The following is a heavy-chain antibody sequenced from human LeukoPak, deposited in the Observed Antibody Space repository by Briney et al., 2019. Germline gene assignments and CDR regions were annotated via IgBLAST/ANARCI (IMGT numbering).Heavy chain of an antibody. CDR2: FYYSGST. J-gene: IGHJ6*03. CDR1: GGSISSYY. Sequence: SETLSLTCTVSGGSISSYYWSWVRQPPSKGLEWIGYFYYSGSTNYNPSLKSRVTISVDTSKNQFSLKLSSVTAADTAVYYCARQEDIAAARGYTDVWGKGTTVTVSS. V-gene: IGHV4-59*08. D-gene: IGHD6-13*01. CDR3: ARQEDIAAARGYTDV.